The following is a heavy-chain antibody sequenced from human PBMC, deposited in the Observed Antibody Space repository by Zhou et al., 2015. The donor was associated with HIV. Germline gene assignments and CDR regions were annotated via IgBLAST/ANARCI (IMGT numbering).Heavy chain of an antibody. CDR1: GYTFINYH. V-gene: IGHV1-2*02. CDR3: ARDDSIRGTSRHSLPFGH. D-gene: IGHD2-15*01. J-gene: IGHJ4*02. CDR2: INPNTGDT. Sequence: QVQLVQSGAEVKKPGASVKVSCKAFGYTFINYHIHWVRQAPGQGLEWMAWINPNTGDTNHAQKFEGRVTLTRDTSISTAYMELSRLTSDDTAIYYCARDDSIRGTSRHSLPFGHWGQGTRVSVYS.